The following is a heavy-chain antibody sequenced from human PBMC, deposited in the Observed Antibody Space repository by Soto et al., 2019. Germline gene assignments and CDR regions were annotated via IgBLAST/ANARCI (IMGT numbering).Heavy chain of an antibody. CDR3: AREETAWPLAYGLDV. CDR2: IGRRSDI. V-gene: IGHV3-21*01. J-gene: IGHJ6*02. CDR1: GFSFSTYS. D-gene: IGHD2-21*02. Sequence: GGSLRLSCEASGFSFSTYSMHWVRQAPGKGLEWVSSIGRRSDIYYADSVKGRFTISRDSAKNSVSLQMNSLRDEDTAVYYCAREETAWPLAYGLDVWGQGTTVTVSS.